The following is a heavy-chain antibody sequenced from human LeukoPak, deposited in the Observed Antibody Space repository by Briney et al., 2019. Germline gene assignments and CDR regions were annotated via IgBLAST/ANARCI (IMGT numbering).Heavy chain of an antibody. V-gene: IGHV4-38-2*02. CDR1: GYSISRGYY. D-gene: IGHD2-2*01. CDR3: ARQGYCSSTSCYNFDY. J-gene: IGHJ4*02. CDR2: IYYSGST. Sequence: PSETLSLTCTVSGYSISRGYYWGWIRQPPGKGLEWIGSIYYSGSTYYNPSLKSRVTISVDTSKNQFSLKLSSVTAADTAVYYCARQGYCSSTSCYNFDYWGQGTLVTVSS.